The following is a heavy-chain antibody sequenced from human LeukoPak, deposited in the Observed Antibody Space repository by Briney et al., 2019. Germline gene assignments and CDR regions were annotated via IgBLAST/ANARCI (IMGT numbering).Heavy chain of an antibody. V-gene: IGHV1-18*01. CDR1: GYTFTSYG. D-gene: IGHD3-22*01. J-gene: IGHJ4*02. CDR3: ARDLTYSYYYDSSGYYYIHPAYYFDY. CDR2: ISAYNGNT. Sequence: ASVKVSCKASGYTFTSYGISWVRQAPGQGLEWMGWISAYNGNTNYAQKLQGRVTMTTDTSTSTAYMELRSLRSDDTAVYYCARDLTYSYYYDSSGYYYIHPAYYFDYWGQGTLVTVSS.